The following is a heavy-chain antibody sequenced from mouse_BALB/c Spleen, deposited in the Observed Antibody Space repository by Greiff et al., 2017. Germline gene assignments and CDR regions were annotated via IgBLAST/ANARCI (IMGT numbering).Heavy chain of an antibody. Sequence: EVKLMESGPDLVKPSQSLSLTCTVTGYSITSGYSWHWIRQFPGNILEWMGYIHYSGSTNYNPSLKSRISITRDTSKNQFFLQSNSVTTEDTATYYCAKSPYYYGSSAYAMDYWGQGASVTVSS. CDR1: GYSITSGYS. CDR2: IHYSGST. V-gene: IGHV3-1*02. J-gene: IGHJ4*01. D-gene: IGHD1-1*01. CDR3: AKSPYYYGSSAYAMDY.